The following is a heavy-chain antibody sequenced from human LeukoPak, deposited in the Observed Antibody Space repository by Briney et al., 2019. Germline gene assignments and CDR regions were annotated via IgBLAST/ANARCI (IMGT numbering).Heavy chain of an antibody. J-gene: IGHJ4*02. CDR2: IYYSGST. Sequence: SETLSLTCTVSGGSISSSSYYWGWIRQPPGKGLEWIGSIYYSGSTYYNPSLKSRVTISVDTSKNQFSLKLSSVTAADTAVYYCARALISGRYYDSSGYLLDYWGQGTLVTVSS. CDR1: GGSISSSSYY. CDR3: ARALISGRYYDSSGYLLDY. V-gene: IGHV4-39*07. D-gene: IGHD3-22*01.